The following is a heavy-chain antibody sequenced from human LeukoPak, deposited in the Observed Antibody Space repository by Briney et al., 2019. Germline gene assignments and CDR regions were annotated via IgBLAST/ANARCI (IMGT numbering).Heavy chain of an antibody. Sequence: SETLSLTCVVSGTSIKNGYHWGWIRQPPGEGLEWIASIYETGHTYYNPSLKSRVTISVDTSKNQFSLKLSSVTAADTAVYYCARWAVMTAINKLVPGDIGYWGQGTLVTVYS. CDR3: ARWAVMTAINKLVPGDIGY. CDR1: GTSIKNGYH. V-gene: IGHV4-38-2*01. J-gene: IGHJ4*02. CDR2: IYETGHT. D-gene: IGHD2-21*02.